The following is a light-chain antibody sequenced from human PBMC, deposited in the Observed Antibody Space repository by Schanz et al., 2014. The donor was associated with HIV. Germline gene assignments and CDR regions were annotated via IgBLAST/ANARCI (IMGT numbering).Light chain of an antibody. V-gene: IGKV1-6*01. CDR1: QDIRYS. CDR2: AAS. CDR3: QQYNTNSYT. Sequence: AIQMTQSPSSLSASVGDRVTITCRASQDIRYSLDWYQHKPGEAPKLLIYAASSLQSGVPSRFSGSGSGTEFTLTISSLQPDDFATYYCQQYNTNSYTFGPGTKLEIK. J-gene: IGKJ2*01.